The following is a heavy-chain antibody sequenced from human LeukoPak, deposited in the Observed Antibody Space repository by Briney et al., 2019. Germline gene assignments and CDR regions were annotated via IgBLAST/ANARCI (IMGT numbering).Heavy chain of an antibody. CDR2: IIPIFGTA. CDR1: GGTFSSYA. Sequence: GSSVKVSCKASGGTFSSYAISWVRQAPGQGLEWMGGIIPIFGTANYAQKFQGRVTITTDESTGTAYMELSSLRSEDTAVYYCARDLVKAAYCGGDCANEGGWFDPWGQGTLVTVSS. V-gene: IGHV1-69*05. J-gene: IGHJ5*02. D-gene: IGHD2-21*02. CDR3: ARDLVKAAYCGGDCANEGGWFDP.